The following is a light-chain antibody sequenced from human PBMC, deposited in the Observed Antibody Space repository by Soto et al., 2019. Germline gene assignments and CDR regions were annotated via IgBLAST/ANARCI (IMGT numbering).Light chain of an antibody. CDR2: DAF. CDR3: QQRSSWPLS. Sequence: EIVLTQSPATLYLSPGERATLSCRASQSVGSYFAWYQQKPGQAPRLLIYDAFSRPTGIPARFSGDGSGTDFTLTISSPEPEDFAVYFCQQRSSWPLSFGGGTMVEIK. V-gene: IGKV3-11*01. CDR1: QSVGSY. J-gene: IGKJ4*01.